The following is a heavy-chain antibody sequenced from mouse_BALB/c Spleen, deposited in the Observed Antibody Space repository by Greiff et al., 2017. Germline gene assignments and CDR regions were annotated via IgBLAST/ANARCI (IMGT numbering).Heavy chain of an antibody. V-gene: IGHV2-2*02. D-gene: IGHD2-14*01. J-gene: IGHJ3*01. CDR2: IWSGGST. CDR3: ARNAPVPDYRLYYRYAWFAY. CDR1: GFSLTSYG. Sequence: QVQLKQSGPGLVQPSQSLSITCTVSGFSLTSYGVHWVRQSPGKGLEWLGVIWSGGSTDYNAAFISRLSISKDNSKSHVFFKMNSLQANDTAIYYCARNAPVPDYRLYYRYAWFAYWGQGTLVTVSA.